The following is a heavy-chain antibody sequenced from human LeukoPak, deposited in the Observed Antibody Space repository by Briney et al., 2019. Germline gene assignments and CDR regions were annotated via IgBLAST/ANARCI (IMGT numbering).Heavy chain of an antibody. J-gene: IGHJ4*02. CDR1: GFTFSSYS. V-gene: IGHV3-48*01. CDR2: ISSSSSTI. Sequence: GGSLSLSCAASGFTFSSYSMNWLRQAPGHGLEWVSYISSSSSTIYYADSVKGRFTISRDNAKNSLYLQMIRLRAEPTAVYYCARDRGVRGPWGQGTLVTVSS. CDR3: ARDRGVRGP. D-gene: IGHD3-10*01.